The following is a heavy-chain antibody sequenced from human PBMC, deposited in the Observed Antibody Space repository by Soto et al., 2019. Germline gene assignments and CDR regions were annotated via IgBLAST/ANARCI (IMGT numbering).Heavy chain of an antibody. CDR1: GFTFSSYG. J-gene: IGHJ6*02. V-gene: IGHV3-30*18. D-gene: IGHD3-10*01. Sequence: QVQLVESGGGVVQPGRSLRLSCAASGFTFSSYGMHWVRQAPGKGLEWVAVISYDGSNKYYADSVKGRFTISRDNSKNTLYLQMNSLSAEDTAVYYCAKDRRYYGSGSYYYYYYGMDVWGQGTKVTVSS. CDR3: AKDRRYYGSGSYYYYYYGMDV. CDR2: ISYDGSNK.